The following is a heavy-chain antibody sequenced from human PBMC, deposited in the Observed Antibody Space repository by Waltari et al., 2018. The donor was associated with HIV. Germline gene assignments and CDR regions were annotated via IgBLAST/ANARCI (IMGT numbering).Heavy chain of an antibody. V-gene: IGHV3-7*01. J-gene: IGHJ4*02. Sequence: QAPGKGLEWVANINQDGSETYFVDSVKGRFTVSRDNPKNSMYLQMNSLRVEDTAVYYCARPGRSGWNFESWGQGTLVTVSS. D-gene: IGHD6-25*01. CDR2: INQDGSET. CDR3: ARPGRSGWNFES.